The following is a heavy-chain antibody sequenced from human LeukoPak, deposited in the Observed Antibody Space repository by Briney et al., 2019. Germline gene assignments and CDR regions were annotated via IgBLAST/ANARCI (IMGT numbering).Heavy chain of an antibody. CDR3: AREVRSSSWLSMDV. J-gene: IGHJ6*03. V-gene: IGHV3-21*01. CDR2: ISTTSRHI. Sequence: GGSLRLPCAGSGFTFSSYSMNWVRQAPGKGPEWVSSISTTSRHIYYADSLQGRFTISRDNAKNSLYLQMNSLRAEDTAVYYCAREVRSSSWLSMDVWGKGTTVTVSS. D-gene: IGHD6-13*01. CDR1: GFTFSSYS.